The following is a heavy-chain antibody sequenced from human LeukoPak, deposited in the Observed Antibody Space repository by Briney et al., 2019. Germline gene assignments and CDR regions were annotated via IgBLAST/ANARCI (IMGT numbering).Heavy chain of an antibody. V-gene: IGHV3-33*01. D-gene: IGHD3-3*01. J-gene: IGHJ4*02. CDR1: GFTFSSYG. CDR2: IWYDGSNE. Sequence: GGSLRLSCAASGFTFSSYGMHWVRQAPGKGLEWVAVIWYDGSNEYYADSVKGRFTISRDNSKNTLYLQMNSLRAEDTAVYYCARGSGLRFLEWLSAPYYFDYWGQGTLVTVSS. CDR3: ARGSGLRFLEWLSAPYYFDY.